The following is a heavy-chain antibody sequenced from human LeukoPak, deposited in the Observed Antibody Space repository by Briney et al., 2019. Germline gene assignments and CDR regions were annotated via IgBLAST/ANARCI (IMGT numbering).Heavy chain of an antibody. CDR1: GFIFNNYW. CDR3: AKDMAGVGNYYGMDV. Sequence: GGSLRLSCAASGFIFNNYWMTWVRQAPGKGLEWISGISWNSGSIGYADSVKGRFTISRDSAKNSLYLQMNSLRAEDTALYYCAKDMAGVGNYYGMDVWGQGTTVTVSS. V-gene: IGHV3-9*01. J-gene: IGHJ6*02. CDR2: ISWNSGSI. D-gene: IGHD2-15*01.